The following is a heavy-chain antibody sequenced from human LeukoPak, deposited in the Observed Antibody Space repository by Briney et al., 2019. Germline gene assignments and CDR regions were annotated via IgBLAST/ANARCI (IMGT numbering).Heavy chain of an antibody. J-gene: IGHJ2*01. CDR2: FYPEDGET. D-gene: IGHD2-21*02. CDR1: GYTLTELS. CDR3: AKMAYCGGDCSLGSYWYFDL. Sequence: EASVKVSCKVSGYTLTELSMHWVRQAPGKGLAWVGSFYPEDGETIYAQKFQGRVTMTEDTSTDTAYMELSSLRSEDTAVYYCAKMAYCGGDCSLGSYWYFDLWGRGTLVTVSS. V-gene: IGHV1-24*01.